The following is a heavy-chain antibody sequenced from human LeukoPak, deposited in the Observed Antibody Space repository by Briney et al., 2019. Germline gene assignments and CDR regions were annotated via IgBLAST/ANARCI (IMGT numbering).Heavy chain of an antibody. V-gene: IGHV3-74*03. CDR1: GFTFGTYW. CDR3: AKDLTVTTEGIDP. Sequence: PGGSLSLSCAASGFTFGTYWMHWVRQGPGKGLLWVSRINPDGNTITYADSVKGRFTISRDNSKNTLYLQMNSLRAEDTAVYYCAKDLTVTTEGIDPWGQGTLVTVSS. CDR2: INPDGNTI. D-gene: IGHD4-17*01. J-gene: IGHJ5*02.